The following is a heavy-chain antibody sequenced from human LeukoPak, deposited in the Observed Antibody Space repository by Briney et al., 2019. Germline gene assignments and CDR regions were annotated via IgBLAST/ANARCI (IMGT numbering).Heavy chain of an antibody. CDR3: AILVET. CDR2: ISGSGNST. Sequence: GGSLRLSCAATGFTFNKFGMTWVRQAPGKGLEWVSVISGSGNSTHYADSVKGRFTISRDNSRDTVFLQMNNLRADDTAIYYCAILVETWGKGTTVTVSS. D-gene: IGHD1-26*01. J-gene: IGHJ6*04. CDR1: GFTFNKFG. V-gene: IGHV3-23*01.